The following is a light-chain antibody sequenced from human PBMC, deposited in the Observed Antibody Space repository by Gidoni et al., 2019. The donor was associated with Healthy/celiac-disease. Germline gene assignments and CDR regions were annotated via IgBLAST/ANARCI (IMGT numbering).Light chain of an antibody. CDR1: QDISNY. V-gene: IGKV1-33*01. CDR2: DAS. J-gene: IGKJ5*01. Sequence: DIQMTQSPSSLSASVGDRVTITCQASQDISNYVNWYQQKPGKDPKLLIYDASNLETGVASRFSGSGSGTDFTFTISSLQAEDIATYYCQQYDNLPITFGQGTRLEIK. CDR3: QQYDNLPIT.